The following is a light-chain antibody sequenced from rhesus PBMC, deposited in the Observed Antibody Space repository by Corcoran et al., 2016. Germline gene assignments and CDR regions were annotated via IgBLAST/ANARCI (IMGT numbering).Light chain of an antibody. CDR2: EAS. J-gene: IGKJ2*01. V-gene: IGKV1-25*01. CDR1: QGITND. CDR3: QPFYSTPYS. Sequence: DIQMTQSPSSLSASVGDRVTITCRASQGITNDLAWYQQKPGKTPKLLIYEASSLQSGIPSRFSGRGSGTDFTLPISSLQSEDFATYYCQPFYSTPYSFGQGTKVEIK.